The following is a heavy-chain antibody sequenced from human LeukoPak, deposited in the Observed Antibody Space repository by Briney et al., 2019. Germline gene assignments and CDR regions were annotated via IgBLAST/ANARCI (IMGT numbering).Heavy chain of an antibody. J-gene: IGHJ3*02. CDR2: IYYSGST. CDR1: GGSISSGGYY. D-gene: IGHD3-22*01. V-gene: IGHV4-31*03. CDR3: ARVRTITMIVVVIDAFNI. Sequence: SETLSLTCTVSGGSISSGGYYWSWIRQHPGKGLEWIGYIYYSGSTYYNPSLKSRVTISVDTSKNQFSLKLSSVTAADTAVYYCARVRTITMIVVVIDAFNIWGQGTMVTVSS.